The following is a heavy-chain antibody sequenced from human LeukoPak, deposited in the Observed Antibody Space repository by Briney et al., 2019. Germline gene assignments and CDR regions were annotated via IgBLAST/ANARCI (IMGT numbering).Heavy chain of an antibody. Sequence: GASVKVSCKASGYTFTSYDINWVRQATGQGLEWMGWMNPNSGNTGYAQKFQGRVTITRNTSISTAYMELSRLRSDDTAVYYCARDRFTLFYGLPDYWGQGTLVTVSS. J-gene: IGHJ4*02. V-gene: IGHV1-8*03. CDR2: MNPNSGNT. D-gene: IGHD2-21*02. CDR1: GYTFTSYD. CDR3: ARDRFTLFYGLPDY.